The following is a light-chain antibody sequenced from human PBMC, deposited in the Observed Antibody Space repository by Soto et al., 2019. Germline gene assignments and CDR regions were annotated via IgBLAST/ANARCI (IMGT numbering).Light chain of an antibody. CDR1: QDINKY. CDR3: QQYDNLPLS. V-gene: IGKV1-33*01. Sequence: DTQMTQSPSSLSASVGERVTITCQASQDINKYLNWHQQKPGKAPNLLIYDASNLETGVPSRFSGSGSGTSFTCTISSLQPEDVATYSCQQYDNLPLSFGGGTKVEIK. J-gene: IGKJ4*01. CDR2: DAS.